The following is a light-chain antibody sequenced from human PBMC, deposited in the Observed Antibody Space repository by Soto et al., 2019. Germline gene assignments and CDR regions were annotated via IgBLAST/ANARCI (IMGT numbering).Light chain of an antibody. CDR1: QSVSSN. CDR2: GAS. CDR3: QQYNKFPSLT. V-gene: IGKV3-15*01. J-gene: IGKJ4*01. Sequence: EIVMTQSPATLSVSPGERATLSCRASQSVSSNLAWYQQKPGQAPRLLIYGASTRATGIPARFSGSGSGTEFTLTIGSRQSEDFAVYYCQQYNKFPSLTFGGGTKVEI.